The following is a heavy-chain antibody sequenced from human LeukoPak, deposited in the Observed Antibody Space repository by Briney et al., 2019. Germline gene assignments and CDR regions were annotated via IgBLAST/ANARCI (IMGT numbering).Heavy chain of an antibody. D-gene: IGHD5-24*01. V-gene: IGHV1-2*02. CDR1: GYTFTGYY. Sequence: ASVKVSCKASGYTFTGYYMHWVRQAPGQGLEWMGWINPNSGGTNYAQRFQGRVTMTRDTSISTAYVELSRLRSDDTAVYYCARGEDAYSAFDIWGQGTMVTVSS. CDR2: INPNSGGT. J-gene: IGHJ3*02. CDR3: ARGEDAYSAFDI.